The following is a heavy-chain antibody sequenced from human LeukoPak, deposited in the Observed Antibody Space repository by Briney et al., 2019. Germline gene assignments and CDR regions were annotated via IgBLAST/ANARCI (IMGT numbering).Heavy chain of an antibody. J-gene: IGHJ4*02. CDR3: ARVPLYYDSSALDY. CDR2: INHSGST. Sequence: SETLSLTCAVYGGSFSGYYWSWIRQPPGKGLEWIGEINHSGSTNYNPSLKSRVTISVDTSKNQFSLKLSSVPAADTAVYYCARVPLYYDSSALDYWGQGTLVTVSS. D-gene: IGHD3-22*01. V-gene: IGHV4-34*01. CDR1: GGSFSGYY.